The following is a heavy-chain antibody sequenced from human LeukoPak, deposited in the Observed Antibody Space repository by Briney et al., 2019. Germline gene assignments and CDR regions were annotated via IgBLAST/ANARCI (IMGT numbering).Heavy chain of an antibody. Sequence: GASVKVSCKASGYTFTDYYIHWVRQAPGQGLEWMGWIIPDNGVTSSAQRFRGRVTMTRDTSISTAYMELSGLRSDGTAVYYCARVPCFTPGCSAINWFDPWGQGTLVTVSS. J-gene: IGHJ5*02. D-gene: IGHD2-2*02. CDR3: ARVPCFTPGCSAINWFDP. CDR2: IIPDNGVT. V-gene: IGHV1-2*02. CDR1: GYTFTDYY.